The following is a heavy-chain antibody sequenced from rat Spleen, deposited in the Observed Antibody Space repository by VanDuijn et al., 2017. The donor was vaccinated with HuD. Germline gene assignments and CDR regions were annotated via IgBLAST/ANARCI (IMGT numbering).Heavy chain of an antibody. J-gene: IGHJ1*01. CDR2: NSYDGISP. V-gene: IGHV5-29*01. Sequence: EVQLVESGGGLVQPGRSLKLSCAASGFTFNNYVMAWVRQSPTKGLEWVATNSYDGISPYYRDSVRGRFSISSDNAKTTLYLQMDSLRSEDAATYYCARAGYLRDWYFDFWGPGTMVTVSS. CDR3: ARAGYLRDWYFDF. CDR1: GFTFNNYV. D-gene: IGHD2-2*01.